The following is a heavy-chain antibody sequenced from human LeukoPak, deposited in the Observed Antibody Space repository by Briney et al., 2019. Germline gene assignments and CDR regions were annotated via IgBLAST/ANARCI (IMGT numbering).Heavy chain of an antibody. CDR2: IYHSGST. CDR1: GGSISSGGYY. CDR3: ARDSNHVPAAIDYYYYMDV. D-gene: IGHD2-2*01. J-gene: IGHJ6*03. Sequence: PSETLSLTCTVSGGSISSGGYYWSWIRQPPGKGLEWIGYIYHSGSTYYNPSLKSRVTISVDRSKNQFSLKLSSVTAADTAVYYCARDSNHVPAAIDYYYYMDVWGKGTTVTVSS. V-gene: IGHV4-30-2*01.